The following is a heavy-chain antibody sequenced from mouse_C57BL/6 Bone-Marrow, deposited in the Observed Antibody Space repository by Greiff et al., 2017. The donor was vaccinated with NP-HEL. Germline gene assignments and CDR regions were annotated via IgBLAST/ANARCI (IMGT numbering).Heavy chain of an antibody. CDR1: GYSITSGYY. V-gene: IGHV3-6*01. D-gene: IGHD1-1*01. Sequence: EVQRVESGPGLVKPSQSLSLTCSVTGYSITSGYYWNWIRQFPGNKLEWMGYISYDGSNNYNPSLKNRISITRDTSKNQFFLKLNSVTTEDTATYYCSTVVLLRYHKGYFDYWGQGTTLTVSS. CDR2: ISYDGSN. J-gene: IGHJ2*01. CDR3: STVVLLRYHKGYFDY.